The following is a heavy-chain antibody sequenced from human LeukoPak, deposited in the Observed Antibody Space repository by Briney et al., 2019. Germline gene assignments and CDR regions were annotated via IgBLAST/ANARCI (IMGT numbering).Heavy chain of an antibody. CDR2: ISGSGRTI. Sequence: GESLKISCAASGFTFSSYEMNWVRQAPGKGLEWVSYISGSGRTIFYADSVKGRFTISRDNAKNSLYLQMNSLRAEDTAVYYCARLYWGSYRFLDYWGQGTLVTVSS. CDR3: ARLYWGSYRFLDY. V-gene: IGHV3-48*03. CDR1: GFTFSSYE. J-gene: IGHJ4*02. D-gene: IGHD3-16*02.